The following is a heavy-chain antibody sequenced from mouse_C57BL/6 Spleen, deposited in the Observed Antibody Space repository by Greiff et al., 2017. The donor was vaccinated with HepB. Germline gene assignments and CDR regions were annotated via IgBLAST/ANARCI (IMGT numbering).Heavy chain of an antibody. CDR2: IWSGGST. CDR3: ARNYYRSRGDYFDY. Sequence: QVQLKESGPGLVQPSQSLSITCTVSGFSLTSYGVHWVRQSPGKGLEWLGVIWSGGSTDYNAAFISRLSISKDNSKSQVFFKMNSLQADDTAIYYCARNYYRSRGDYFDYWGQGTTLTVSS. CDR1: GFSLTSYG. J-gene: IGHJ2*01. V-gene: IGHV2-2*01. D-gene: IGHD1-1*01.